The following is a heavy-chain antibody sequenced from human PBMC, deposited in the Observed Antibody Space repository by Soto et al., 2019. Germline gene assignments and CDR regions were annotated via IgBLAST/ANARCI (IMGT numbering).Heavy chain of an antibody. CDR2: INPSGGST. Sequence: ASVKVSCKASGYTFTSYYMHWVRQAPGQGLEWMGIINPSGGSTSYAQKFQGRVTMTRDTSTSTVYMELSSLRSEDTAVYYCARRLANWGSRGNPDAFDIWGQGTMVTVSS. CDR1: GYTFTSYY. D-gene: IGHD7-27*01. V-gene: IGHV1-46*01. J-gene: IGHJ3*02. CDR3: ARRLANWGSRGNPDAFDI.